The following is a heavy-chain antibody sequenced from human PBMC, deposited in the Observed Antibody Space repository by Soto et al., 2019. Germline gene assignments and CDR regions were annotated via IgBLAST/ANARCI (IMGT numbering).Heavy chain of an antibody. CDR3: EHRRRRAARCSFDP. D-gene: IGHD6-6*01. Sequence: QITLKESGPTLVKPTQTLTLTCTFSGFSLTTSGVAVGWIRQSPGKAPEWIATLYGNNEEHFSPSLQGRLTITKDTSKNQVVLTMSNMDPVDAGTYYCEHRRRRAARCSFDPWGQGTLVTVSS. CDR2: LYGNNEE. J-gene: IGHJ5*02. CDR1: GFSLTTSGVA. V-gene: IGHV2-5*01.